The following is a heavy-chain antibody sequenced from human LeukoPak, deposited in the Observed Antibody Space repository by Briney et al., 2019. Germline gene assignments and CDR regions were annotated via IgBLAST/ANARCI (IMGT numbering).Heavy chain of an antibody. J-gene: IGHJ4*02. Sequence: PGRSLRLSCAASGFTFSSYGMHWVRQAPGKGLEWVAVIWYDGSYKYYADSVKGRFTISRDNSKNTLYLQMNSLRAEDTAVYYCAKDSAGTTSYFDYWGQGTLVTVSS. V-gene: IGHV3-33*06. CDR2: IWYDGSYK. D-gene: IGHD1-7*01. CDR1: GFTFSSYG. CDR3: AKDSAGTTSYFDY.